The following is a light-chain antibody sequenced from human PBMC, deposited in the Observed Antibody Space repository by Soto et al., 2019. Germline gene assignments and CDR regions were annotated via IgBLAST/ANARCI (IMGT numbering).Light chain of an antibody. V-gene: IGLV2-8*01. J-gene: IGLJ2*01. CDR3: SSYAGSNNLVV. Sequence: QSVLTQPPSASGSPGQSVTISCTGTSSDVGGYNYVSWYQQHPGKAPNLMIYEVSKRPSGVPDRFSGSKSGNTASLTVSGLQAEEEADYYCSSYAGSNNLVVFGGGTKLTVL. CDR1: SSDVGGYNY. CDR2: EVS.